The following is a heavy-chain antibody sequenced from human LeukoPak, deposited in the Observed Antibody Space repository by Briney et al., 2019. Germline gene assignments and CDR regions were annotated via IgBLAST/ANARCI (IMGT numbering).Heavy chain of an antibody. V-gene: IGHV4-31*03. CDR1: GGSISSGGYY. Sequence: PSETLSLTCTVSGGSISSGGYYWSWIRQHPGKGLEWIGYIYYSGSTYYNPSLKSRVTISVDTSKNQFSLKLSSVTAADTAVYYCASLGADTRPDSWPYYYYGMDVWGQGATVTVSS. CDR3: ASLGADTRPDSWPYYYYGMDV. D-gene: IGHD6-6*01. CDR2: IYYSGST. J-gene: IGHJ6*02.